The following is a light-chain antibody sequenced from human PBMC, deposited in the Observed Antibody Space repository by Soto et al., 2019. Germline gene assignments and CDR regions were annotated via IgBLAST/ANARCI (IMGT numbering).Light chain of an antibody. CDR1: QSISRY. Sequence: ILLTQSPGTLSLSPGERTTLSCRASQSISRYLAWYQQKPGQGLRLLIYGASSRATGTPDRFSGSGSGTDFTLTINRLEPEDFALYYCQQYGSSPPTFGQGTKVDIK. CDR3: QQYGSSPPT. CDR2: GAS. V-gene: IGKV3-20*01. J-gene: IGKJ1*01.